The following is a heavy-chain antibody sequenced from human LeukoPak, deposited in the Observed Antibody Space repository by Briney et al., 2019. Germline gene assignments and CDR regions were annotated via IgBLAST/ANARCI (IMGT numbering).Heavy chain of an antibody. V-gene: IGHV3-9*01. Sequence: GGSLRLSCAASGFSFSVYWMHWVRQAPGKGLEWVSGISWNSGSIGYADSVKGRFTISRDNAKNSLYLQMNSLRAEDTALYYCAKDITPIAAAGGSAFDIWGQGTMVTVSS. J-gene: IGHJ3*02. CDR1: GFSFSVYW. D-gene: IGHD6-13*01. CDR3: AKDITPIAAAGGSAFDI. CDR2: ISWNSGSI.